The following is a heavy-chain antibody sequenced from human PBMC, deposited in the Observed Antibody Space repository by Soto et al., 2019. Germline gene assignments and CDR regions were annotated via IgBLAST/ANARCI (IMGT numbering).Heavy chain of an antibody. CDR1: GFSFSNYW. Sequence: GGSLRLSCAASGFSFSNYWMTWVRQAPGKGLEWVANIKHDGREKYYVDSVKGRFTISRDNAENSLYLQMSSLRAEDTAVYYCAKSLGWRDAFDIWGQGTMVTVS. CDR3: AKSLGWRDAFDI. J-gene: IGHJ3*02. CDR2: IKHDGREK. D-gene: IGHD6-19*01. V-gene: IGHV3-7*01.